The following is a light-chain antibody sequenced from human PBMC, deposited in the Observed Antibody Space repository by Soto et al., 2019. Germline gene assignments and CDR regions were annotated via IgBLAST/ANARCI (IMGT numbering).Light chain of an antibody. J-gene: IGLJ1*01. Sequence: QSALTQPASASGSPGQSITISCTGTSSDVGGYNYVSWYQQHPGKAPKLMIYEVSNRPSGVSNRFSASKSGNTASLTISGLQAEDEADYYCSSFTSSSTLPFVFGTGTKLTVL. CDR3: SSFTSSSTLPFV. CDR2: EVS. V-gene: IGLV2-14*01. CDR1: SSDVGGYNY.